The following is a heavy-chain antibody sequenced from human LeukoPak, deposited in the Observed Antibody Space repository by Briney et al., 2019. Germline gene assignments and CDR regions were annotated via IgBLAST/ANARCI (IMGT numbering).Heavy chain of an antibody. CDR1: GFTFSSYN. V-gene: IGHV3-21*01. D-gene: IGHD2-2*01. Sequence: PGGSLRLSCAASGFTFSSYNMDWVRQAPGKGLEWVSFIYSSSRYIYHAYSVKGRFTISRDNAKSSVFLQMNSLRAEDTAVYYCARGGGHCTSTSCPPPDYWGQGTLVTVSS. J-gene: IGHJ4*02. CDR3: ARGGGHCTSTSCPPPDY. CDR2: IYSSSRYI.